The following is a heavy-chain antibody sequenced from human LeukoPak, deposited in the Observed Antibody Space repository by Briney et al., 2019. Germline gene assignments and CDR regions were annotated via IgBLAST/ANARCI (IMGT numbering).Heavy chain of an antibody. CDR1: GFTFSSYW. J-gene: IGHJ6*03. CDR2: INSDGSST. D-gene: IGHD6-25*01. CDR3: ARDEAATKPRSYYYMDV. Sequence: GGSLRLSCAASGFTFSSYWMHWVRQAPGKGLVWVSRINSDGSSTSYADSVKGRFTISRDNSKNTLYLQMNSLRAEDTAVYYCARDEAATKPRSYYYMDVWGKGTTVTVSS. V-gene: IGHV3-74*01.